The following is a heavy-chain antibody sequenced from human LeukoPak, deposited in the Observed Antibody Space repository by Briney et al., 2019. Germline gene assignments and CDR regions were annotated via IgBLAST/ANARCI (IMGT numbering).Heavy chain of an antibody. J-gene: IGHJ2*01. D-gene: IGHD4-23*01. CDR2: INSDGSST. V-gene: IGHV3-74*01. CDR1: GFTFISYW. Sequence: GGSLRLSCAASGFTFISYWMHWVRQAPGKGLVWVSRINSDGSSTSYADSVKGRFTISRDNAKNTLYLQMNSLRDEDTALYYCARRIYGGSSYWYFDLWGRGTLVTVSS. CDR3: ARRIYGGSSYWYFDL.